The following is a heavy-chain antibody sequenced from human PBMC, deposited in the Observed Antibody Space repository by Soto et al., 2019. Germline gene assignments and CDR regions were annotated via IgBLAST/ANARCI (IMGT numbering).Heavy chain of an antibody. D-gene: IGHD4-4*01. CDR1: GYTFTSYA. CDR3: ARGWDDYSNIIDY. J-gene: IGHJ4*02. CDR2: ISGYNGNT. Sequence: GASVKVSCKASGYTFTSYAISWVRQAPGQGFEWMGWISGYNGNTKYAQKFQGKLTMAADTSTSTAYMELRSLASDDTAVYYCARGWDDYSNIIDYWGQGTLVTVSS. V-gene: IGHV1-18*01.